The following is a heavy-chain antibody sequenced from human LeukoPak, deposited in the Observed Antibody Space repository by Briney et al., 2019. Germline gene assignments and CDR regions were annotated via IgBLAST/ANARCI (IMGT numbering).Heavy chain of an antibody. D-gene: IGHD5-12*01. CDR3: ARDMVATTNWFDP. J-gene: IGHJ5*02. Sequence: ASVKVSCKASGGTFSSYAISWVRQAPGQGLEWMGGIIPIFGAPNYAQKFQGRVTITADKSTTTAYMELSSLRSEDTAVYYCARDMVATTNWFDPWGQGTLVTVSS. V-gene: IGHV1-69*06. CDR2: IIPIFGAP. CDR1: GGTFSSYA.